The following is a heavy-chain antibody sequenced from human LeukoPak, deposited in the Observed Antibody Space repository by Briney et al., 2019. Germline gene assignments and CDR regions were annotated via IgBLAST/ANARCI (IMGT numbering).Heavy chain of an antibody. D-gene: IGHD3-10*01. Sequence: GGSLTVSRAASGFTFCTYEMHWVRQAPGKGLDWVSYISSSGSTIYYADSVKGRFTISRDNARNSMYLQMNSLRAEDTAGYYCARLDGCGSGCYFDYWGQGTLVTVSS. CDR1: GFTFCTYE. J-gene: IGHJ4*02. V-gene: IGHV3-48*03. CDR2: ISSSGSTI. CDR3: ARLDGCGSGCYFDY.